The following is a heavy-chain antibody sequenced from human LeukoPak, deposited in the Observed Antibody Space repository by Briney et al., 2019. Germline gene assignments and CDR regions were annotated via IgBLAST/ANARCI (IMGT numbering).Heavy chain of an antibody. J-gene: IGHJ3*02. CDR3: ARIGNSGAFDI. V-gene: IGHV4-39*07. Sequence: SETLSLTCTVSGGSISSSSYFWGWIRQPPGKGLEWIGYIYYSGSTYYNPSLKSRVTISVDTSKNEFSLKLSSVTAADTAVYYCARIGNSGAFDIWGQGTMVTVSS. CDR1: GGSISSSSYF. CDR2: IYYSGST. D-gene: IGHD4-23*01.